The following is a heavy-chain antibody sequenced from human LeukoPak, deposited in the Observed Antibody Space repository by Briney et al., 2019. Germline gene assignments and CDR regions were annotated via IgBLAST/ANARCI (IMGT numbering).Heavy chain of an antibody. J-gene: IGHJ4*02. V-gene: IGHV1-46*03. D-gene: IGHD3-22*01. CDR1: GYTFTSYY. Sequence: ASVKVSCKAPGYTFTSYYMHWVRQAPGQGLEWMGIINPSGGSTSYAQKFQGRVTMTRDTSTSTVYMELSSLRSEDTAVYYCARDFINYDSSGYYGDYWGQGTLVTVSS. CDR3: ARDFINYDSSGYYGDY. CDR2: INPSGGST.